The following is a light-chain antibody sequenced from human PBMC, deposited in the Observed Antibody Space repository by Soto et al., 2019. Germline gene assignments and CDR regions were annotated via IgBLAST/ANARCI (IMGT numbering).Light chain of an antibody. Sequence: DIEMTQSPSTLSASVGDRVPIACRASQSISSWLAWYQQKPGKAPRLLIYKASSLASGVPSRFSGSRSGTEFTLTISSPQPEDFATYYCQHYNSYSEAFGQGTKV. CDR3: QHYNSYSEA. V-gene: IGKV1-5*03. CDR2: KAS. J-gene: IGKJ1*01. CDR1: QSISSW.